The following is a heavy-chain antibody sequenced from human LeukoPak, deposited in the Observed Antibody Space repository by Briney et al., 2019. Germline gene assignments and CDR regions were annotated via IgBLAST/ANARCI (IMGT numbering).Heavy chain of an antibody. Sequence: GESLRISCAASGFMFDDYAMHWVRQVPGRGLEWVSLISWDGVSSFADSVKGRFTISRDNNNSSLSLQMRRLTTEDTAFYYFVREQFSHTSNYFDNWGQGILVTVSS. V-gene: IGHV3-43*02. CDR3: VREQFSHTSNYFDN. J-gene: IGHJ4*02. CDR2: ISWDGVS. D-gene: IGHD5-24*01. CDR1: GFMFDDYA.